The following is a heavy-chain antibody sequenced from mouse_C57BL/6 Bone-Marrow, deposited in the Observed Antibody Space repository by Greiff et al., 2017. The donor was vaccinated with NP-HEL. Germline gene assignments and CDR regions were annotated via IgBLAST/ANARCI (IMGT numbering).Heavy chain of an antibody. D-gene: IGHD2-5*01. CDR1: GFSLTSYG. CDR3: AKHADSNYPGFAY. J-gene: IGHJ3*01. Sequence: VMLVESGPGLVAPSQSLSITCTVSGFSLTSYGVDWVRQPPGKGLAWLGVIWGGGSTNYNSALMSTLSIIKDNSKSQVFLKMNSLQTDDTALYYCAKHADSNYPGFAYWGHGTLVTVSA. V-gene: IGHV2-9*01. CDR2: IWGGGST.